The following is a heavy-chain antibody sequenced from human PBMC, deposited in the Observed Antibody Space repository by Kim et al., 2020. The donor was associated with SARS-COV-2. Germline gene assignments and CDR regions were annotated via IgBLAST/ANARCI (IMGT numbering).Heavy chain of an antibody. V-gene: IGHV3-23*03. J-gene: IGHJ4*02. CDR3: TKGLYSSSWYADY. D-gene: IGHD6-13*01. Sequence: YYAISVKGRFTVSRDNTKNPLYLKMNSLRAEDTAVYYCTKGLYSSSWYADYWGQGTLVTVSS.